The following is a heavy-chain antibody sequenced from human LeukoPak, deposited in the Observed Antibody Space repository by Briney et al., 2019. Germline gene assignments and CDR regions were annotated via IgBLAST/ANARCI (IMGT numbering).Heavy chain of an antibody. CDR1: GDSVSSNSVT. V-gene: IGHV6-1*01. J-gene: IGHJ5*02. CDR3: ARRLTQYDCFDP. Sequence: SQTLSLTCAISGDSVSSNSVTWNWIKQSPSRGLEWLGRTYYRSTWYNDYAVSVRGRITVNPDTSKNQFSLHLNSVTPEDTAVYYCARRLTQYDCFDPWGQGILVTVSS. CDR2: TYYRSTWYN. D-gene: IGHD2-2*01.